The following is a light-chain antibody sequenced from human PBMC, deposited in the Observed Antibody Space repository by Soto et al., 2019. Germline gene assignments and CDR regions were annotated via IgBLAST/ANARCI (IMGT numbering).Light chain of an antibody. CDR3: QSYDTSLSAWV. J-gene: IGLJ3*02. V-gene: IGLV1-40*01. Sequence: QAVVTQPPSVSGAPGQRVTIACTGGSSNIGAGYDVHWYQQLPGTAPKLLIYGNNNRPSGVPDRFSGSKSATSASLAITGLQAEDEADYYCQSYDTSLSAWVFGGGTKVTVL. CDR1: SSNIGAGYD. CDR2: GNN.